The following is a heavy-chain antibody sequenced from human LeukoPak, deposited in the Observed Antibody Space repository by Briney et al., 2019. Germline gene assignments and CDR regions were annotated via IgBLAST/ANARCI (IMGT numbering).Heavy chain of an antibody. J-gene: IGHJ4*02. CDR2: LYSGGST. Sequence: GGSLRLSCAASGFTVSSNYMSWVRQAPGGGLEWVSVLYSGGSTYYADSVKGRFTISRDNSKNTLYLQMNSLRAEDTAVYYCATVRGVISYFDYWGQGTLVTVSS. CDR3: ATVRGVISYFDY. V-gene: IGHV3-66*01. CDR1: GFTVSSNY. D-gene: IGHD3-10*01.